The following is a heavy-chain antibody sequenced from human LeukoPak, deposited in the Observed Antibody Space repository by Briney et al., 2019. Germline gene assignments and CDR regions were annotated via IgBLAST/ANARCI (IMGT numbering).Heavy chain of an antibody. J-gene: IGHJ4*02. V-gene: IGHV4-59*01. CDR3: ARDYDDTGWPYYFDF. CDR1: GGSISSYY. D-gene: IGHD3-16*01. Sequence: PSGTLSLTCTVSGGSISSYYWSWIRQVPARGLEWVGYVYYTGNTNYSPSLKSRVTISVDTSKNQFTLKLSFVTAADTAVYYCARDYDDTGWPYYFDFWGQGTLVTVSS. CDR2: VYYTGNT.